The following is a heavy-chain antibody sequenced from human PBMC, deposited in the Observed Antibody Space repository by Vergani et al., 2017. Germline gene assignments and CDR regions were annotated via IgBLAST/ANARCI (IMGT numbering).Heavy chain of an antibody. J-gene: IGHJ6*03. V-gene: IGHV4-34*01. CDR2: IDHTGRP. D-gene: IGHD4-11*01. CDR3: ARVNTETNGHLCYYYYRDV. Sequence: QVQLQQWGGGLLKPSETLSLTCVVNGGSFTSYHWPWIRQSPGEGLEWVGDIDHTGRPDYNPSHKSRHTMSVDKSRNQFSLTLIAVTATDTAIYFCARVNTETNGHLCYYYYRDVWGQGTAVTVS. CDR1: GGSFTSYH.